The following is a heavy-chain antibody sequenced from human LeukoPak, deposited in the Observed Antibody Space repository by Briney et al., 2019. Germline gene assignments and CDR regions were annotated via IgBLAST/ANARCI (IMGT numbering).Heavy chain of an antibody. CDR1: GFTVSSYA. V-gene: IGHV3-23*01. J-gene: IGHJ4*02. Sequence: GGSLRLSCAASGFTVSSYAMTWVRQAPGKGLEWVSAIGYSAGDTYYADSVKGRFTISRANSMNTLYLQMSSLRADDTALYYCAKDDDGHHHGVDHWGQGTLVTVSS. D-gene: IGHD4-17*01. CDR3: AKDDDGHHHGVDH. CDR2: IGYSAGDT.